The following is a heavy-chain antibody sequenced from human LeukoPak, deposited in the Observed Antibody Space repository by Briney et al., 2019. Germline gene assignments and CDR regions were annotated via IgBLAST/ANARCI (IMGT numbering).Heavy chain of an antibody. CDR2: ISAYNGNT. J-gene: IGHJ1*01. CDR1: GGTFSTYA. CDR3: ARPRLGPSYCSGGSCYSSEYFQH. D-gene: IGHD2-15*01. V-gene: IGHV1-18*01. Sequence: GASVKVSCKASGGTFSTYAISWVRQAPGQGLEWMGWISAYNGNTNYAQKLQGRVTMTTDTSTSTAYMELRSLRSDDTAVYYCARPRLGPSYCSGGSCYSSEYFQHWGQGALVTVSS.